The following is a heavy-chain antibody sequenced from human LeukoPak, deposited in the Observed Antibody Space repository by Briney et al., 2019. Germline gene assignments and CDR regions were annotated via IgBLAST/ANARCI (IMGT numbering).Heavy chain of an antibody. Sequence: PSETLSLTCAVYGGSFCGFYWSWIRQPPGKGLEWIGEINHSGSTNSHTSLKSRVTISVDTSKNQVSLKLSSVTDADTAVYYCARGKRTRYYYDSSGYPDYWGQGTLVTVSS. CDR3: ARGKRTRYYYDSSGYPDY. V-gene: IGHV4-34*01. J-gene: IGHJ4*02. CDR1: GGSFCGFY. CDR2: INHSGST. D-gene: IGHD3-22*01.